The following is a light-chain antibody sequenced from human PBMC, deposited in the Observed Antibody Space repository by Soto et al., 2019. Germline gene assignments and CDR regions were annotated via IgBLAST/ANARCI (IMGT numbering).Light chain of an antibody. J-gene: IGLJ1*01. CDR3: DSYTSSSSYT. V-gene: IGLV2-14*01. CDR1: GSDVGAYRY. CDR2: DIS. Sequence: QSALTQPASVSGSPGQSITISCTGTGSDVGAYRYVSWYQQHPGQAPKLIIYDISNRPSGVSDRFSGSKSGNTVSLTISGLQSEDEADYYCDSYTSSSSYTFGTGTKVTVL.